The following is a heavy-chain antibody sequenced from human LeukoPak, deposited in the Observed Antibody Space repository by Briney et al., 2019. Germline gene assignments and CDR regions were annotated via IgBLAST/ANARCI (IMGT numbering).Heavy chain of an antibody. V-gene: IGHV1-2*02. Sequence: ASEKVSCKASGFTFTDSYIHWVRQAPGQGLEWIGWINPDSGGTKYAEKFQGRVTMTRDTSIATAYMELSRLRSDDTAVFYCARDQGVGPTNWFDSWGQGTLVTVCS. CDR2: INPDSGGT. CDR3: ARDQGVGPTNWFDS. CDR1: GFTFTDSY. J-gene: IGHJ5*01.